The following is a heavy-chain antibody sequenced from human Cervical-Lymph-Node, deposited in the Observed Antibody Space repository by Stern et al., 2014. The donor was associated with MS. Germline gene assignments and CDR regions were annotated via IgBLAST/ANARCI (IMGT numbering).Heavy chain of an antibody. J-gene: IGHJ2*01. CDR2: IYYSGST. CDR1: GGSISSYY. V-gene: IGHV4-59*01. Sequence: VQLVESGPGLVKPSETLSLTCTVSGGSISSYYWSWIRQPPGKGLEWIGYIYYSGSTNYNPYLKSRVTLSVDTSKHQFSLKLSSVTAADPAVYYCARDAFPYYDFWSGYWDYWYFDLWGRGTLVTVSS. CDR3: ARDAFPYYDFWSGYWDYWYFDL. D-gene: IGHD3-3*01.